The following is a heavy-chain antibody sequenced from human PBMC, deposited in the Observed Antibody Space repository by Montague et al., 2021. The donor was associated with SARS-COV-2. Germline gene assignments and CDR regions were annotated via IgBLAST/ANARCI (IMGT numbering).Heavy chain of an antibody. D-gene: IGHD3-22*01. J-gene: IGHJ4*02. CDR3: SSWQDSSGLPDDY. CDR2: NGGST. V-gene: IGHV3-64*01. Sequence: NGGSTYYANSVKGRFTISRDNSKNALYLQMGSLRAEDMSVYYCSSWQDSSGLPDDYWGKGTLVIVSS.